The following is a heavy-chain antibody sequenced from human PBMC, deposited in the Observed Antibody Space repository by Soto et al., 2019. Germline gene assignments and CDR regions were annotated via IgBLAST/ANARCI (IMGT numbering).Heavy chain of an antibody. Sequence: ASVKVSCKASGYTFTSYGISWVRQAPGQGLEWMGWISAYNGNTNYAQKLQGRVTMTTDTSTSTAYMELRSLRSDDTAVYYCARVGNYDYTPWAFDIWGQGTMVTVSS. D-gene: IGHD3-16*01. CDR3: ARVGNYDYTPWAFDI. V-gene: IGHV1-18*01. J-gene: IGHJ3*02. CDR1: GYTFTSYG. CDR2: ISAYNGNT.